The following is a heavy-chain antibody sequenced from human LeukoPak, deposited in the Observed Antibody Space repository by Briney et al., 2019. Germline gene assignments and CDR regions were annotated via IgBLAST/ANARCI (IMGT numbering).Heavy chain of an antibody. V-gene: IGHV4-61*02. CDR1: GGSITSGSYY. CDR3: ASSIQLWLIY. CDR2: IFTSGSI. J-gene: IGHJ4*02. Sequence: SQTLSLTCTVSGGSITSGSYYWSWIRQPAGKGLEWIGRIFTSGSINYNPSLKSRVTISIDTSKNQFSLKLSSVTAADTAVYYCASSIQLWLIYWGQGTLVTVSS. D-gene: IGHD5-18*01.